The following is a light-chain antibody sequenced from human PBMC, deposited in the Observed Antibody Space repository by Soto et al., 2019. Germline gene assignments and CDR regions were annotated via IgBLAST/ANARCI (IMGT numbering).Light chain of an antibody. Sequence: QSALTQPASVSGSPGQSITISCTGTSSDVGGYNYVSWYQQHPGKAPKLMIYDVSNRPSGVPNLFSGSKSGNTASLTISGLQTEDESDYYCSSYTGSSTYVFGTGTKVTVL. CDR2: DVS. CDR1: SSDVGGYNY. V-gene: IGLV2-14*03. CDR3: SSYTGSSTYV. J-gene: IGLJ1*01.